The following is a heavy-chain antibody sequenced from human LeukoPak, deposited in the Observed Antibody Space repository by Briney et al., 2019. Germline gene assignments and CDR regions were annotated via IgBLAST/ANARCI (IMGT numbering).Heavy chain of an antibody. J-gene: IGHJ3*02. CDR3: VREVGAPGSFDI. D-gene: IGHD1-26*01. Sequence: PGGSLRLSCVGSQFSFTNNWMHWVRQVPGKGLMWVSRISRDGTVTDYADSMKGRFAISRDNAKNTLYLEMNSLRGEDTGLFYCVREVGAPGSFDIWGQGTLVTVSS. V-gene: IGHV3-74*01. CDR1: QFSFTNNW. CDR2: ISRDGTVT.